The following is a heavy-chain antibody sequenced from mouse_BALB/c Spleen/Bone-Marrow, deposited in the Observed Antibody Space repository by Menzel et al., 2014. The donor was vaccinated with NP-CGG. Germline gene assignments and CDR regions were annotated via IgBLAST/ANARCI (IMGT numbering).Heavy chain of an antibody. D-gene: IGHD2-1*01. CDR1: GYTFTDYA. J-gene: IGHJ3*01. CDR2: ISTYYGDA. V-gene: IGHV1S137*01. CDR3: AREGGNFPWFAY. Sequence: QVQLKQSGAELVRPGVSVKISCKGSGYTFTDYAMHWVKQSHAKSLEWIGVISTYYGDASYNQKFKGTATMTVDKSSSTAYMELARLTSEDSAIYYCAREGGNFPWFAYWGQGTLVTVSA.